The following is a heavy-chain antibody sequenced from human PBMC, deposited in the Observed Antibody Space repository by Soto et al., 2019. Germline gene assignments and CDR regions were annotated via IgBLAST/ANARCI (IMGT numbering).Heavy chain of an antibody. CDR2: IYYSGST. CDR3: ARRYAGNFDY. V-gene: IGHV4-59*01. CDR1: GGSISSYY. Sequence: SXTLSLTCTVSGGSISSYYWSWIRQPPGKGLEWIGYIYYSGSTNYNPSLKSRVTISVDTSKNQFSLKLSSVTAADTAVYYCARRYAGNFDYWGQGTLVTVSS. J-gene: IGHJ4*02. D-gene: IGHD2-8*01.